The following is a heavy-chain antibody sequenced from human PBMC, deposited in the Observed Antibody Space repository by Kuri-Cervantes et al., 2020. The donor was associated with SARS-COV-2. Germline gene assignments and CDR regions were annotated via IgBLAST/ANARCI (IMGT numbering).Heavy chain of an antibody. D-gene: IGHD2-2*02. Sequence: GESLKISWAASGFTFSSYWMHWVRQAPGKGLVWVSRINSDGSSRSYADSVKGRFTISRDNAKNSLYVQMNSLRAEDTAVYYCARDGCSSTSCYSLPIYYYYYGMDVWGQGTTVTVSS. V-gene: IGHV3-74*01. CDR1: GFTFSSYW. CDR3: ARDGCSSTSCYSLPIYYYYYGMDV. J-gene: IGHJ6*02. CDR2: INSDGSSR.